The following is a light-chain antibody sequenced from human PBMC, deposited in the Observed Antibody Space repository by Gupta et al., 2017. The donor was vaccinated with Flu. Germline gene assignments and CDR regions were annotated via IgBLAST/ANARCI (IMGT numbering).Light chain of an antibody. CDR1: QSISNW. CDR3: QQYNNYPYT. J-gene: IGKJ2*01. V-gene: IGKV1-5*03. CDR2: KAS. Sequence: DMQMNQSPSTVSASVGDRVTITCRASQSISNWLAWYQQKPGKAPKVLIYKASNLASGVPSRFSGSGSGTEFTLIISSLQPDDFATYYCQQYNNYPYTFGQGTKLEIK.